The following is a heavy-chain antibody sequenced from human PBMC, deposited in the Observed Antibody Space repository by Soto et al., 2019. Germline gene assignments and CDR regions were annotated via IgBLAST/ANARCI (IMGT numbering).Heavy chain of an antibody. CDR1: GFTFSSYG. J-gene: IGHJ4*02. Sequence: GGSLRLSCAASGFTFSSYGMHWVRQAPGKGLEWVAVISYDGSNKYYADSVKGRFTISRDNSKNTLYLQMNSLRAEDTAVYYCAKSGGYDSSGYDYWGQGTLVTVSS. D-gene: IGHD3-22*01. CDR3: AKSGGYDSSGYDY. V-gene: IGHV3-30*18. CDR2: ISYDGSNK.